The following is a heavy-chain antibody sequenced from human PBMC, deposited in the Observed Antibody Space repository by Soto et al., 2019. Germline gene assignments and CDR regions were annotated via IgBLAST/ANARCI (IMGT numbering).Heavy chain of an antibody. Sequence: SETLSLTCAVYGGSFSGYYLTWIRQPPGTGLEWIGEINHSGSTNYNPSLKSRVTISVDTSKNQFSLKLTSVTAADTAVYYCAKLLGYYDSSGFSYFDYWGQGTLVTVSS. CDR1: GGSFSGYY. J-gene: IGHJ4*02. CDR3: AKLLGYYDSSGFSYFDY. D-gene: IGHD3-22*01. V-gene: IGHV4-34*01. CDR2: INHSGST.